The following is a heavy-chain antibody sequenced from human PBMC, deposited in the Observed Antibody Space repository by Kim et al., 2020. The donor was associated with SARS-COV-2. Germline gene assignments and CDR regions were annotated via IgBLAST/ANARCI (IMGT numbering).Heavy chain of an antibody. D-gene: IGHD6-13*01. J-gene: IGHJ4*02. CDR1: GFTFSTYA. Sequence: GGSLRLSCAASGFTFSTYAMSWVRQAPRRGLEWVSTITGNGAATYYADSVRGRFTISRDNSKNTLSLQMNSLRAEDTALYYCAKTGQLDYSGQGTLVTVS. CDR2: ITGNGAAT. CDR3: AKTGQLDY. V-gene: IGHV3-23*01.